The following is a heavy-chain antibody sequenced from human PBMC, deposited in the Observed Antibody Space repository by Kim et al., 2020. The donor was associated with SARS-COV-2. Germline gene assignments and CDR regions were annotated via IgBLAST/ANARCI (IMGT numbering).Heavy chain of an antibody. D-gene: IGHD3-10*01. V-gene: IGHV4-59*08. Sequence: NPPRKSRITLSVDTSKTPFSLKLSSVTAADTAVYYCARHAIGESLNWFDPWGQGTLVTVSS. J-gene: IGHJ5*02. CDR3: ARHAIGESLNWFDP.